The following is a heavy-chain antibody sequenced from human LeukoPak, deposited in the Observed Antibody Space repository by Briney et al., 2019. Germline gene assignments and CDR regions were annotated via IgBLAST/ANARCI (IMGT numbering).Heavy chain of an antibody. Sequence: PGGSLRLSCVASGFTFSSYAMHWVRQAPGKGLEWVAVISDDGSNKYYADSVKGRFTISRDNSKNTLYLQMSSLRPEDTAVYYCARGPYYGSGSYYYYYGMDVWGQGTTVTVSS. V-gene: IGHV3-30*04. CDR1: GFTFSSYA. J-gene: IGHJ6*02. D-gene: IGHD3-10*01. CDR2: ISDDGSNK. CDR3: ARGPYYGSGSYYYYYGMDV.